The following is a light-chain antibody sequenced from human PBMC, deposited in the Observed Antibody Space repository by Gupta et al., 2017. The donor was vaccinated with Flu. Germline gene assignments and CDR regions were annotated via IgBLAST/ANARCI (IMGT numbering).Light chain of an antibody. J-gene: IGLJ2*01. CDR2: QDK. CDR3: QAWDSSTVV. Sequence: SYELTQPPSVSVSPGQTASIACSGEKLGSKFAFWYQQKSGQSPVLVIYQDKKRPAGIPERFSGSNSGNTATLTISGTQATDEADYYWQAWDSSTVVFGGGTKLTVL. V-gene: IGLV3-1*01. CDR1: KLGSKF.